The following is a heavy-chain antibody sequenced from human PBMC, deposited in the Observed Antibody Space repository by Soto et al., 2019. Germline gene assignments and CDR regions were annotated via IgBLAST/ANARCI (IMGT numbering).Heavy chain of an antibody. Sequence: GASVKVSCKASGNSFSGYYMHWVRQAPGQGLEWMGWINPNSGGTYYAEKFQGRVTMTRDTSINTAYMEVSRLRFDDTAVYYCAREDPSLRFDPWGQGTLATVSS. CDR3: AREDPSLRFDP. J-gene: IGHJ5*02. CDR1: GNSFSGYY. CDR2: INPNSGGT. V-gene: IGHV1-2*02.